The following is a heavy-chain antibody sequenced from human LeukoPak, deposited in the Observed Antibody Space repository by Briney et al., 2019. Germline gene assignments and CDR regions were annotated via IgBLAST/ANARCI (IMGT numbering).Heavy chain of an antibody. CDR2: IYSGGDT. D-gene: IGHD2-15*01. V-gene: IGHV3-53*01. Sequence: GGSLRLSCAASEFSVSDKYMTWVRQAPGKGLDWLSFIYSGGDTHYADSVKGRFTISRDNSKNTVYLQVNSLRAEDPAVYYSARVFGRSAALSGFDIWGQGTLVSVSS. CDR1: EFSVSDKY. CDR3: ARVFGRSAALSGFDI. J-gene: IGHJ3*02.